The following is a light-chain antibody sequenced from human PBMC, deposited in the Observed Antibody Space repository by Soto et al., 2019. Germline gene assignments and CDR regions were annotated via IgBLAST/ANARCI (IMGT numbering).Light chain of an antibody. CDR2: GAS. J-gene: IGKJ1*01. CDR1: QSISSNY. CDR3: HQYGSAPAWT. Sequence: EIVLTQSPGTLSLFPGERATLSCRASQSISSNYLAWYQQKPGQAPRLLIHGASNRATGIPDRFSGAGSGTDFTLTISRLEPEDFAEYYCHQYGSAPAWTFGQGTKVEIK. V-gene: IGKV3-20*01.